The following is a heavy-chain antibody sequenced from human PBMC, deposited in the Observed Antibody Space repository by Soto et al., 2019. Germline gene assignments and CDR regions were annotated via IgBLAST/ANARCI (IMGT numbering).Heavy chain of an antibody. CDR3: ARHSAYYDVWHPYQRPHYFDY. CDR1: GASISSFS. V-gene: IGHV4-4*07. CDR2: VYTTGSP. Sequence: TLSLTCTVSGASISSFSWTWIRQTAEKGLEWMGRVYTTGSPTYNPSLKGRLTMSVDTSKNQFSLRLNSVTAADTAVYYCARHSAYYDVWHPYQRPHYFDYWGEGTAVTVSS. J-gene: IGHJ4*02. D-gene: IGHD3-3*01.